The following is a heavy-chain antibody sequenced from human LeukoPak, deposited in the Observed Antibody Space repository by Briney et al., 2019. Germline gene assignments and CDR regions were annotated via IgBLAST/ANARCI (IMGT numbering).Heavy chain of an antibody. V-gene: IGHV1-2*02. J-gene: IGHJ5*02. Sequence: ASVKVSCKASGYTFTGYYMHWVRQAPGQGLEWMGWINPNSGGTNYAQKFQGRVTITRDTSISTAYMELSRLRSDDTAVYYCARAVGVADNWFDPWGQGTLVTVSS. CDR1: GYTFTGYY. CDR2: INPNSGGT. CDR3: ARAVGVADNWFDP. D-gene: IGHD6-13*01.